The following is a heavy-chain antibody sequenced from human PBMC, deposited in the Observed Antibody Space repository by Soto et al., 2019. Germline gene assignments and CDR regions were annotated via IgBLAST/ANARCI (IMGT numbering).Heavy chain of an antibody. CDR1: GYAFRDYG. CDR2: ISPSNGNT. Sequence: GASVKVSCKASGYAFRDYGISWVRQAPGQGLEYMGWISPSNGNTNYAPSFQDRVTMTTDTSTTTVFMDLGNLRSDDTAVYFCAREQFTFFGVVNADWG. D-gene: IGHD3-3*01. V-gene: IGHV1-18*01. CDR3: AREQFTFFGVVNAD. J-gene: IGHJ1*01.